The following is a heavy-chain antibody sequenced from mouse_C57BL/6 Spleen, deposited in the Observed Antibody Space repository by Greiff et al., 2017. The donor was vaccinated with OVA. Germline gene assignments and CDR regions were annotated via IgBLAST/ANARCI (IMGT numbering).Heavy chain of an antibody. CDR3: ATRYYGHIDY. Sequence: QVQLQQPGAELVMPGASVKLSCKASGYTFTSYWMHWVKQRPGQGLEWIGEIDPSDSYTNYNQKFKGKSTLTVDKSSSTAYMQLSSLTSEDSAVYYCATRYYGHIDYWGQGTTLTVSS. CDR2: IDPSDSYT. J-gene: IGHJ2*01. D-gene: IGHD1-1*01. CDR1: GYTFTSYW. V-gene: IGHV1-69*01.